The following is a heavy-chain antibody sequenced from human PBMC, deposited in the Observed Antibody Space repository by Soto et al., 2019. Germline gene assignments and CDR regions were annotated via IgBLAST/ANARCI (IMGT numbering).Heavy chain of an antibody. CDR1: GFIFSDYY. D-gene: IGHD6-13*01. V-gene: IGHV3-11*01. CDR2: ISGAGETI. CDR3: ARHFVATGGRYFDL. Sequence: QVQLVESGGGLVKPGGSLRLSCGASGFIFSDYYMTWIRQAPGTGLEWVSSISGAGETIYYADSVRGRFTISRDNAKKSLYLQLNPLGTEDTAVYYCARHFVATGGRYFDLWGRGTLVTVSS. J-gene: IGHJ2*01.